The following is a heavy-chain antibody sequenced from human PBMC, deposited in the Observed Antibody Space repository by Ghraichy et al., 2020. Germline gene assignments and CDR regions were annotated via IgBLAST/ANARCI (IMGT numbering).Heavy chain of an antibody. CDR2: INHSGST. Sequence: SETLSLTCAVYGGSFSGYYWSWIRQPPGKGLEWIGEINHSGSTNYNPSLKSRVTISVDTSKNQFSLKLSSVTAADTAVYYCARGRDIDTNPDYYYGMDVWGQGTTVTVSS. CDR3: ARGRDIDTNPDYYYGMDV. V-gene: IGHV4-34*01. D-gene: IGHD2-15*01. J-gene: IGHJ6*02. CDR1: GGSFSGYY.